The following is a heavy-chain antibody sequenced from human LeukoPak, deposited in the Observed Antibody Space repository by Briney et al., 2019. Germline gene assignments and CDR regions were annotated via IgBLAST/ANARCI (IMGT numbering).Heavy chain of an antibody. CDR1: GFTFGDYD. CDR2: IRSIGDR. J-gene: IGHJ3*02. D-gene: IGHD1-1*01. V-gene: IGHV3-13*01. CDR3: GRYANAFDT. Sequence: GGSLRLSCEASGFTFGDYDMHWVRHATGKGLEWVSAIRSIGDRFYSGSVKGRFTISRENAENTFYLEMNSLRVGDTAVYCSGRYANAFDTWGQGTVVTVSS.